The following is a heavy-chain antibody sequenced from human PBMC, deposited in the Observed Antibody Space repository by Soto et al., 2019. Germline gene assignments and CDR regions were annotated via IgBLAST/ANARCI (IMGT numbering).Heavy chain of an antibody. Sequence: LRLSCAASGFTFSSYAMHWVRQAPGKGLEWGAVISYDGSNKYDADSVKGRFTISRDNSKNTLYLQMNSLRAEDTAVYYGARDRAYCFGDCYIATLMDVWGQGTTVTV. CDR3: ARDRAYCFGDCYIATLMDV. J-gene: IGHJ6*02. CDR1: GFTFSSYA. V-gene: IGHV3-30-3*01. D-gene: IGHD2-21*02. CDR2: ISYDGSNK.